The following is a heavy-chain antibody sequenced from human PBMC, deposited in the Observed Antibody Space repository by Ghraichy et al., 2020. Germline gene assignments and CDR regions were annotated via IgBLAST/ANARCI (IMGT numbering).Heavy chain of an antibody. CDR2: IYSGGST. J-gene: IGHJ6*03. Sequence: GGSLRLSCAASGFTVSSNYMSWVRQAPGKGLEWVSVIYSGGSTYYADSVKGRFTISRDNSKNTLYLQMNSLRAEDTAVYYCARDLAPYYDFWSGYYSRDYYYYMDVWGKGTTVTVSS. CDR1: GFTVSSNY. D-gene: IGHD3-3*01. V-gene: IGHV3-53*01. CDR3: ARDLAPYYDFWSGYYSRDYYYYMDV.